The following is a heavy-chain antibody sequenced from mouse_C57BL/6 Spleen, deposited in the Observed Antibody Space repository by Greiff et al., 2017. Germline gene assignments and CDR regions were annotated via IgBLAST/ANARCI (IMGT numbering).Heavy chain of an antibody. J-gene: IGHJ2*01. Sequence: QVQLQQSGAELVRPGASVKLSCKASGYTFTDYYINWVKQRPGQGLEWIARIYPGSGNTYYNEKFKGKATLTAEKSSSTAYMQLSSLTSEDSAVYFCARELGHWDYWGQGTTLTVSS. CDR1: GYTFTDYY. CDR2: IYPGSGNT. V-gene: IGHV1-76*01. D-gene: IGHD4-1*01. CDR3: ARELGHWDY.